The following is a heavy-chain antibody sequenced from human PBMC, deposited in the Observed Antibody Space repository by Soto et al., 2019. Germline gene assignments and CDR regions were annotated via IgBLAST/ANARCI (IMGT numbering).Heavy chain of an antibody. CDR3: ARYRQYYER. J-gene: IGHJ1*01. CDR1: GGSISNYY. V-gene: IGHV4-59*08. D-gene: IGHD3-3*01. Sequence: SETLSLTCTVSGGSISNYYWSWIRQPPGKGLEWIGYIYYSGSTNYSPSLESRVTISVDTSKNQFSLRLSSVTAADTAVYYCARYRQYYERWGQGTLVTVSS. CDR2: IYYSGST.